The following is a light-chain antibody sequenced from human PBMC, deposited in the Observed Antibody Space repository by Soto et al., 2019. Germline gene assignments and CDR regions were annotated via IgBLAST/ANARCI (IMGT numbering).Light chain of an antibody. CDR1: RSNIGSSN. CDR3: AVWDDSLKAYI. V-gene: IGLV1-44*01. J-gene: IGLJ1*01. Sequence: QSVLTQPPSASGAPGQRVTISCSGSRSNIGSSNVNWFQQFPGTAPKLIITVSDQRPSGVPDRFSGSKSGTSGSLAINGLQSEDEADYYCAVWDDSLKAYIFGAGTKVTVL. CDR2: VSD.